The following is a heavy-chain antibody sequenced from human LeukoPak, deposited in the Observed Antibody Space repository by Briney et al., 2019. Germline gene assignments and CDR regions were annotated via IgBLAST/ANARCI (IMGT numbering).Heavy chain of an antibody. V-gene: IGHV3-7*03. J-gene: IGHJ3*02. D-gene: IGHD2-15*01. CDR1: GFTFSSYW. CDR2: IKQDGSEK. Sequence: PGGSLRLSCAASGFTFSSYWMSWVRQAPGKGLEWVANIKQDGSEKYYVDSVKGRFTISRDNAKNSLYLQMNSLRAEDTAVYYCATSGFRGGGSYAFDIWGQGTMVTVSS. CDR3: ATSGFRGGGSYAFDI.